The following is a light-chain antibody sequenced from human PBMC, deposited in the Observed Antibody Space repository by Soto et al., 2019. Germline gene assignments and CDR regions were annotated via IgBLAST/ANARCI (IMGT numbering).Light chain of an antibody. CDR2: GAS. Sequence: EIVMTQSPATLSVSPGERATLSCRASQSVSRNLAWYQQKPGQAPRLLIYGASTRATGIPARFSGNGSGTEFTLTISSLQSEDFAVYYCQQYNDWPPSYTFGQGTKLEIE. V-gene: IGKV3-15*01. CDR1: QSVSRN. J-gene: IGKJ2*01. CDR3: QQYNDWPPSYT.